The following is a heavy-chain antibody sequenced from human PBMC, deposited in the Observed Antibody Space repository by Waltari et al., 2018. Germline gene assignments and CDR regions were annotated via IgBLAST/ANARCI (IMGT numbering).Heavy chain of an antibody. V-gene: IGHV1-69*04. CDR2: IIPIFGKA. D-gene: IGHD1-1*01. J-gene: IGHJ5*02. CDR3: ARDREQDNWFDP. Sequence: QVQLVQSGAEVKKPGSSVKVSCKASGATFSSYAISWVRPAPGQGLEWMGRIIPIFGKANYAQEFQGRVTVTANKSTSTAYMGLSSLRSEDTAVYYGARDREQDNWFDPWGQGTLVTVSS. CDR1: GATFSSYA.